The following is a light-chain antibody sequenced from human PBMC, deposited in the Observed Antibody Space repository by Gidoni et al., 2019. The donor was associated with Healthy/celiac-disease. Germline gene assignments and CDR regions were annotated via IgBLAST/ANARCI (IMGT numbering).Light chain of an antibody. V-gene: IGKV3-20*01. J-gene: IGKJ1*01. CDR1: QSVSSSY. CDR3: QRYGSSPTWT. Sequence: EIVLTQSPGTLSLSPGERATLSCRASQSVSSSYLAWCQQKPGQAPRLLIYGASSRATGIPDRISGSGSGTDFTLTISRMEPEDFAVYYCQRYGSSPTWTFGQGTKVEIK. CDR2: GAS.